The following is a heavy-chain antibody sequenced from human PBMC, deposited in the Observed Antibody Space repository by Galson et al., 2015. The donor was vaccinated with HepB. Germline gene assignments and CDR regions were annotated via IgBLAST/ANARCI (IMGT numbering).Heavy chain of an antibody. Sequence: SLRLSCAVSGFNFDDHAMHWVRQAPGRGLEWVAGISVNSDVFGYVESVKGRFTISRDNAKRSLYLHMNNLRIEDTALYFCAEDTIDDYYIGVWGKGTTVTVS. J-gene: IGHJ6*03. CDR2: ISVNSDVF. CDR3: AEDTIDDYYIGV. V-gene: IGHV3-9*01. CDR1: GFNFDDHA.